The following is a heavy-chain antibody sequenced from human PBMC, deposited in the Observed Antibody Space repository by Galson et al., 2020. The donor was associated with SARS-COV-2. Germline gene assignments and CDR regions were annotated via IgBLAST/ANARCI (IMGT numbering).Heavy chain of an antibody. CDR1: GFTFSSYV. Sequence: GGSLRLSCAASGFTFSSYVMHWVRQAPGKGLEWVAVISYDGSNKYYADSVKGRFTISRDNSKNTLYLQMNSLRAEATAVYYCASGRSRSWSVLTTRYYYYYYMDVWGKGTTVTVSS. CDR3: ASGRSRSWSVLTTRYYYYYYMDV. V-gene: IGHV3-30*01. J-gene: IGHJ6*03. CDR2: ISYDGSNK. D-gene: IGHD6-13*01.